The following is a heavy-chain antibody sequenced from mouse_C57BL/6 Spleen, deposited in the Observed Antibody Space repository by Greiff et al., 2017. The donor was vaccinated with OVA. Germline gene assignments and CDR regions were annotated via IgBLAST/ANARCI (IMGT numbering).Heavy chain of an antibody. J-gene: IGHJ1*03. CDR3: ARALYYYGSSFWYFDV. V-gene: IGHV5-4*03. D-gene: IGHD1-1*01. CDR2: ISDGGSYT. Sequence: EVKLVESGGGLVKPGGSLKLSCAASGFTFSSYAMSWVRQTPEKRLEWVATISDGGSYTYYPDNVKGRFTISRDNAKNNLYLQMSHLKSEDTAMYYGARALYYYGSSFWYFDVWGTGTTVTVSS. CDR1: GFTFSSYA.